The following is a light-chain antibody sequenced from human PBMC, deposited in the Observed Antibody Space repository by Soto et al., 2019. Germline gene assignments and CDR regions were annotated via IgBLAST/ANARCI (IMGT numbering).Light chain of an antibody. V-gene: IGLV2-14*01. CDR1: SSDVGGGDNH. CDR3: SSFTTTSTYV. J-gene: IGLJ1*01. Sequence: QSVLTQPASVSGSPGQSIAISCTGTSSDVGGGDNHVSWYQQHPGKAPKLIIYDVSNRPSGVSNRFSGSKSGTTASLTISGLQAEDEADYYCSSFTTTSTYVFGTGTKVTVL. CDR2: DVS.